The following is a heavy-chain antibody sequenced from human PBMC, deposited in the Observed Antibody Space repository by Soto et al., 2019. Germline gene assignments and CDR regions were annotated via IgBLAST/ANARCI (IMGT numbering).Heavy chain of an antibody. Sequence: SETLSLTCTVSGGSISSGDYYWSWIRQPPGKGLEWIGYIYYSGSTYYDPSLKGRLTISVDTSKNQFSLKLTSVTAADTAVYYCARRSTAEVQGYYFDFWGQGTLVTVSS. J-gene: IGHJ4*02. CDR3: ARRSTAEVQGYYFDF. CDR2: IYYSGST. V-gene: IGHV4-30-4*01. CDR1: GGSISSGDYY. D-gene: IGHD4-17*01.